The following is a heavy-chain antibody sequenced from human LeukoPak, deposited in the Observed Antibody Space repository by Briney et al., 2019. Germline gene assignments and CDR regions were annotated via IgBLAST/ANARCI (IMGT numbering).Heavy chain of an antibody. CDR2: FYYSGST. CDR3: AREKGNSYGYDY. Sequence: PSETLSLTCTVSGGSISSFYWTWIRQPPGRGLEWIGYFYYSGSTNYNPSLKSRVTISVDTSMNQFSLKLSSVTAADTAVYYCAREKGNSYGYDYWGQGTLVTVSS. D-gene: IGHD5-18*01. CDR1: GGSISSFY. J-gene: IGHJ4*02. V-gene: IGHV4-59*01.